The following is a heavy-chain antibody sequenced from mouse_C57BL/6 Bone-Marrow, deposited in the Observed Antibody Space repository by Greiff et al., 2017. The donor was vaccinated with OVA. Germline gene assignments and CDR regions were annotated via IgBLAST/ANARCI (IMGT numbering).Heavy chain of an antibody. CDR2: ISDGGSYT. V-gene: IGHV5-4*03. D-gene: IGHD4-1*01. J-gene: IGHJ2*01. CDR3: ARTGSFDY. Sequence: EVKLEESGGGLVKPGGSLKLSCAASGFTFSSYAMSWVRQTPEKRLEWVATISDGGSYTYYPDNVKGRFTISRDNAKNNLYLQMSHLKSEDTAMYYCARTGSFDYWGQGTTLTVSS. CDR1: GFTFSSYA.